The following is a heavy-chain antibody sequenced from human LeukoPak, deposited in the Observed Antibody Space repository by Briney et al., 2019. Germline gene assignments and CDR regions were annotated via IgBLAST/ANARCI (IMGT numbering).Heavy chain of an antibody. CDR2: INGKGGGT. CDR3: AKGTAVADIYFDQ. Sequence: GGSLRLSCAPSGFTFSRHGMHWVRQAPGKGLEWVSGINGKGGGTFYADSVKGRFTISRDNSKNTLFLQMNSLRAEDTAVYYCAKGTAVADIYFDQWGQGTLVTVSS. V-gene: IGHV3-23*01. J-gene: IGHJ4*02. D-gene: IGHD6-19*01. CDR1: GFTFSRHG.